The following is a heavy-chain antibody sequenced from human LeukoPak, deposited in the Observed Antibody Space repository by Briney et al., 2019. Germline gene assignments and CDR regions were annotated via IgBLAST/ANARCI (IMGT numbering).Heavy chain of an antibody. CDR1: GYTFTGYY. J-gene: IGHJ6*02. V-gene: IGHV1-2*02. CDR3: ARDLVVVTGYYYYYGMDV. Sequence: VASVKVSCKASGYTFTGYYMHWVRQAPGQGLERMGWINPNSGGTNYAQKFQGRVTMTRDTSISTAYMELSRLRSDDTAVYYCARDLVVVTGYYYYYGMDVWGQGTTVTVSS. D-gene: IGHD2-2*01. CDR2: INPNSGGT.